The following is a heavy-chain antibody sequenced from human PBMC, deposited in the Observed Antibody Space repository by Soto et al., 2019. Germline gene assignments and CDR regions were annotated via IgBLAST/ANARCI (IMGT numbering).Heavy chain of an antibody. CDR3: ARDNSSWSDYYYYYYMDV. CDR2: IYSGGST. D-gene: IGHD6-13*01. J-gene: IGHJ6*03. V-gene: IGHV3-66*01. Sequence: GGSLRLSCAASGFTVSSNYMSWVRQAPGKGLEWVSVIYSGGSTYYADSVKGRFTISRDNSKNTLYLQMNSLRAEDTAVYYCARDNSSWSDYYYYYYMDVWGKGTTVTVSS. CDR1: GFTVSSNY.